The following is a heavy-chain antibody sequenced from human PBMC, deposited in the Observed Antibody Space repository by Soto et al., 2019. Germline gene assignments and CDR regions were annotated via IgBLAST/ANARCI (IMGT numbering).Heavy chain of an antibody. CDR3: ARVAITLIRGLKVDFYSMDV. J-gene: IGHJ6*02. Sequence: ASVKVSCKASGYTFNNYGITWVRQAPGQGLEWLGWISVYNGNKNYAKKVQGRVSMTADTSTSTAHMELRSLQSDDTAVYFCARVAITLIRGLKVDFYSMDVWGQGTTVTVSS. CDR2: ISVYNGNK. V-gene: IGHV1-18*01. D-gene: IGHD3-10*01. CDR1: GYTFNNYG.